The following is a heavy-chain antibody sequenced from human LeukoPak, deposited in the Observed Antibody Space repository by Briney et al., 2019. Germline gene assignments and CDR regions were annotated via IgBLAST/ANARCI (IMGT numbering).Heavy chain of an antibody. CDR2: ISGSGGST. CDR3: AKGVYYYDSSGYYYTYHFDY. D-gene: IGHD3-22*01. J-gene: IGHJ4*02. CDR1: GFSFSSYA. Sequence: GGSLRLSCAVSGFSFSSYAMSWVRQAPGKGLAWVSAISGSGGSTYYADSVKGRFTISRDNSKNTLFLQMNSLRAEDTAVYYCAKGVYYYDSSGYYYTYHFDYWGQGTLVTVSS. V-gene: IGHV3-23*01.